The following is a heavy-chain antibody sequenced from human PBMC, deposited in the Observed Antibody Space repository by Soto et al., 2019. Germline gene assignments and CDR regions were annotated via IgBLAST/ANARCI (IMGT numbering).Heavy chain of an antibody. Sequence: QVQLVESGPGLVKPSQTLSLTCSVSGDSISSVDYFWAWIRQPPGQALEYIGYIYKSATTYYNPTFERPVAISLETSKSQFSLNVTSVTAADTAVYFCARGRYCLTGRCFPNWFDSWGQGTLVTVSS. CDR3: ARGRYCLTGRCFPNWFDS. CDR1: GDSISSVDYF. D-gene: IGHD2-15*01. J-gene: IGHJ5*01. V-gene: IGHV4-30-4*01. CDR2: IYKSATT.